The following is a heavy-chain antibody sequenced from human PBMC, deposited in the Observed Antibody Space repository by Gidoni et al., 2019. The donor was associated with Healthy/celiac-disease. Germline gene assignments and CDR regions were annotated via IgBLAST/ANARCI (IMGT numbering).Heavy chain of an antibody. CDR2: INSDGSST. J-gene: IGHJ5*02. CDR3: ARVSSHPYDSSGYYH. CDR1: GFTFSSYW. D-gene: IGHD3-22*01. V-gene: IGHV3-74*01. Sequence: EVQLVESGGGLVQPGGSLRLSCAASGFTFSSYWMHWVRQAPGKGLVWVSRINSDGSSTSYADSVKGRFTISRDNAKNTLYLQMNSLRAEDTAVYYCARVSSHPYDSSGYYHWGQGTLVTVSS.